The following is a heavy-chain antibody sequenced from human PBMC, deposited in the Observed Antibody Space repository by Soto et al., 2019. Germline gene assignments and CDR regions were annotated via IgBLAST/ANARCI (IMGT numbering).Heavy chain of an antibody. CDR2: ISYDGSNK. CDR1: GFTFSSYG. J-gene: IGHJ6*02. Sequence: GGSLRLSCAASGFTFSSYGMHWVRQAPGKGLEWVAVISYDGSNKYYADSVKGRFTISRDNSKNALYLQMNSLRAEDTAVYYCAKDGTYYDFWSGKYYYYYYGMDVWGQGTTVTVSS. V-gene: IGHV3-30*18. D-gene: IGHD3-3*01. CDR3: AKDGTYYDFWSGKYYYYYYGMDV.